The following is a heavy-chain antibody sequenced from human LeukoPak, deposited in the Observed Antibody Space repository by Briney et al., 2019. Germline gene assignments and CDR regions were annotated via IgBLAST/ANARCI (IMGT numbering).Heavy chain of an antibody. CDR3: ARTTEGGYTYNYFYYYYMDV. Sequence: SETLSLTCTVSGYSISSGCYWGWIRQPPGKGLEWIGSIYHSGSTNYNPSLKSRISISVDTSKNQFSLKLSSLTAADTAVYYCARTTEGGYTYNYFYYYYMDVWGKGTTVTISS. CDR2: IYHSGST. D-gene: IGHD5-18*01. V-gene: IGHV4-38-2*02. CDR1: GYSISSGCY. J-gene: IGHJ6*03.